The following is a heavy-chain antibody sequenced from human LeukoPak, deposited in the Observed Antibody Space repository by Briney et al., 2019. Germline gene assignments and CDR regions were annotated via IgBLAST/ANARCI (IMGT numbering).Heavy chain of an antibody. J-gene: IGHJ4*02. CDR2: VYHSGST. CDR3: AGASAVRPLLITHSDH. Sequence: PAQTQSLTCAVSGGSISSGGHSWSRIRQAPGKGLEWIGHVYHSGSTYYNPSPKSRVILSVDKSKKQFSLKLTALTAAGTAVYYCAGASAVRPLLITHSDHWGQGTLVTVSS. CDR1: GGSISSGGHS. D-gene: IGHD3-10*01. V-gene: IGHV4-30-2*01.